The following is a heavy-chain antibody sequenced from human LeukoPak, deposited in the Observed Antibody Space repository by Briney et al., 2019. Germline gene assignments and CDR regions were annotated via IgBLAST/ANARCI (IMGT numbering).Heavy chain of an antibody. D-gene: IGHD6-13*01. J-gene: IGHJ4*02. V-gene: IGHV3-30*04. CDR1: GFTFSSYA. CDR2: ISYDGSNK. Sequence: GRSLRLSCAASGFTFSSYAMHWVRQAPGKGLEWVAVISYDGSNKYYADSVKGRFTISRDNSKNTLYLQMNSLRAEDTAVYYCAREIGEQLAAVGYFDYWGQGTLVTVSS. CDR3: AREIGEQLAAVGYFDY.